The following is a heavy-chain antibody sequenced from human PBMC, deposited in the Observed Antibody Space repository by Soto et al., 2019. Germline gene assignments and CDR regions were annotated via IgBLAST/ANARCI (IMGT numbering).Heavy chain of an antibody. CDR3: ARDHVDIVATITSYYFDY. D-gene: IGHD5-12*01. CDR2: INSDGSST. Sequence: WVRQAPGKGLVWVSRINSDGSSTSYADSVKGRFTISRDNAKNTLYLQMNSLRAEDTAVYYCARDHVDIVATITSYYFDYWGQGTLVTVSS. J-gene: IGHJ4*02. V-gene: IGHV3-74*01.